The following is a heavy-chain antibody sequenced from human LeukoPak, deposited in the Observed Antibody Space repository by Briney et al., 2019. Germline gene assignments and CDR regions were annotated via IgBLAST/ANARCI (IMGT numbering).Heavy chain of an antibody. J-gene: IGHJ4*02. D-gene: IGHD2-2*01. CDR2: ILPDGSQK. Sequence: GGSLRLSCAASGFTFSSYAMSWVRQAPGKGLEWLANILPDGSQKYYVDSVKGRFTISRDNPKNSLYLQINNLRAEDTAVYYCGRLAHNAWYAIDFWGQGTLVTVSS. CDR1: GFTFSSYA. CDR3: GRLAHNAWYAIDF. V-gene: IGHV3-7*01.